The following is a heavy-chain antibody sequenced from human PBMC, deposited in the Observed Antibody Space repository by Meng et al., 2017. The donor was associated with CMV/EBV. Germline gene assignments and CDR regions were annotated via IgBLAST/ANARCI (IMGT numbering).Heavy chain of an antibody. D-gene: IGHD6-13*01. CDR2: IIPIFGTA. V-gene: IGHV1-69*05. CDR3: ARASGIAGYYYYGMDV. CDR1: GGTFSSYA. Sequence: SVKVSCKASGGTFSSYAISWVRQAPGQGLEWMGGIIPIFGTANSAQKFQGRVTITTDESTSTAYMELSSLRSEDTAVYYCARASGIAGYYYYGMDVWGQGTTVTVSS. J-gene: IGHJ6*02.